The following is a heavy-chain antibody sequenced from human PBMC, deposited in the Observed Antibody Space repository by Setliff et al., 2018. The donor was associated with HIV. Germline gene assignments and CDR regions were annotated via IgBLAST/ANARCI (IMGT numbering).Heavy chain of an antibody. CDR1: GFTFSRHA. V-gene: IGHV3-23*01. J-gene: IGHJ4*02. Sequence: LRLSCAASGFTFSRHAMTWVRQAPGKGLVWVSSISGSAISTYYVDSVKGRFTISRDNSKNTLYLQMNSLRVEDTAVYYCAKSPHYFDRNGYLDYWGQGSLVTVSS. CDR3: AKSPHYFDRNGYLDY. D-gene: IGHD3-22*01. CDR2: ISGSAIST.